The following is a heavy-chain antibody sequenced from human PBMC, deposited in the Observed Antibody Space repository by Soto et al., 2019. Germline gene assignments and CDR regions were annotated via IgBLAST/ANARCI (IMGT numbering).Heavy chain of an antibody. CDR3: ARGGYFDSSNYLAY. V-gene: IGHV1-3*01. J-gene: IGHJ4*02. CDR1: GYTFTSYG. Sequence: ASVKVSCKASGYTFTSYGMSWVRKAPGRGLEWTGWINPGNGNTKYSQKFQGRVTIERDTSASTAYMELSSLRSEDTAVYYCARGGYFDSSNYLAYWGLGTLVTVSS. CDR2: INPGNGNT. D-gene: IGHD3-22*01.